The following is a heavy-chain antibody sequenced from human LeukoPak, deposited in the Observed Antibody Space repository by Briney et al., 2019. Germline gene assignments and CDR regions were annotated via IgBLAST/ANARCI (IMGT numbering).Heavy chain of an antibody. CDR2: INQDGSQN. V-gene: IGHV3-7*01. CDR1: GFTFSSYA. D-gene: IGHD2-21*02. J-gene: IGHJ3*02. CDR3: AREVTASSFDI. Sequence: GGSLRLSCAASGFTFSSYAMSWVRQAPGRGLEWVGNINQDGSQNSSVDSVKGRFSISRDNAKNSLYLQMNSLGAEDTALYYCAREVTASSFDILGQGTMVTVSS.